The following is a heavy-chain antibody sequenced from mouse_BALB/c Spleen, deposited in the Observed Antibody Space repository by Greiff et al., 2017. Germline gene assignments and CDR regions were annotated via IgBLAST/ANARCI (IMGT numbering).Heavy chain of an antibody. CDR1: GYTFTSYW. D-gene: IGHD1-1*01. CDR3: KRELYESLDY. V-gene: IGHV1S127*01. J-gene: IGHJ4*01. CDR2: IDPSDSYT. Sequence: QVQLQQPGAELVKPGASVKMSCKASGYTFTSYWMHWVKQRPGQGLEWIGTIDPSDSYTSYNQKFKGKATLTVDTSSSTTYMQLSSLTSEDSAVYNCKRELYESLDYWGQGTSGTVSS.